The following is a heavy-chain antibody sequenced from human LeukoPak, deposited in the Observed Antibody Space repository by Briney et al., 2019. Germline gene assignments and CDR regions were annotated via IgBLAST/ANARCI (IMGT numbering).Heavy chain of an antibody. Sequence: GGSLRLSCAASGFTFSSYAMHWVRQAPGKGLEWVAVISYDGSNKYYADSVKGRFTISRDNSKNTLYLQMNSLRAEDTAVYYCARKGFTDYYDSSGYFVWGQGTLVTVSS. J-gene: IGHJ4*02. CDR3: ARKGFTDYYDSSGYFV. D-gene: IGHD3-22*01. CDR1: GFTFSSYA. V-gene: IGHV3-30-3*01. CDR2: ISYDGSNK.